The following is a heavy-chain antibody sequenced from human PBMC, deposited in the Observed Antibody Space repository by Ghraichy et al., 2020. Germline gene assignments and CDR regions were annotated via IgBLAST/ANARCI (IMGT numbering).Heavy chain of an antibody. Sequence: GESLNISCAASGFTLSNYWMHWVRQAPGKGLVWVSRIKSDGSSTIYADSVKGRFTISRDNAKNTLYPQMNSLRAEDTAVYYCAREYCSGGRCFFGTGGSHFDYWGQGTLVTVSS. J-gene: IGHJ4*02. CDR1: GFTLSNYW. CDR3: AREYCSGGRCFFGTGGSHFDY. CDR2: IKSDGSST. V-gene: IGHV3-74*01. D-gene: IGHD2-15*01.